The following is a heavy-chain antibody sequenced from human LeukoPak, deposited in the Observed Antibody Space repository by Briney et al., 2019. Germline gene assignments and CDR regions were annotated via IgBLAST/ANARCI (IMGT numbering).Heavy chain of an antibody. D-gene: IGHD6-13*01. CDR3: ARQIASAGTAGFNF. CDR2: IYSTGST. CDR1: GGSISSYY. V-gene: IGHV4-4*07. Sequence: SETLSLTCTVSGGSISSYYWSWIRQPAGKGLEWIGRIYSTGSTNYNPSLKSRVAMSVDTSKNQFSLRLRSVTAADTAVYYCARQIASAGTAGFNFWGQGALVTVSS. J-gene: IGHJ4*02.